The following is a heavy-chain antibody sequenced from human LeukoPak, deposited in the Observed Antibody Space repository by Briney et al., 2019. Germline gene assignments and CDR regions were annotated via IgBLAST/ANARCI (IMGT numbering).Heavy chain of an antibody. V-gene: IGHV4-59*01. CDR1: GGSISSYY. D-gene: IGHD3-3*01. CDR2: IYYSGST. Sequence: SETLSLTCTVSGGSISSYYWSWIQRPPGKGLEWIGYIYYSGSTNYNPSLKSRVTISVDTSKNQFSLKLSSVTAADTAVYYCARDSGFAPSITTPAFDIWGQGTMVTVSS. CDR3: ARDSGFAPSITTPAFDI. J-gene: IGHJ3*02.